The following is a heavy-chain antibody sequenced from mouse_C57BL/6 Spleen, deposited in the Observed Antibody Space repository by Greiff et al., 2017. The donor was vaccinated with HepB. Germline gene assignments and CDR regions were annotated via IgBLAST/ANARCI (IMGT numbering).Heavy chain of an antibody. CDR3: ARSGYYGSSSFDY. Sequence: VKLMESDAELVKPGASVKISCKVSGYTFTDHTIHWMKQRPEQGLEWIGYIYPRDGSTKYNEKFKGKATLTADKSSSTAYMQLNSLTSEDSAVYFCARSGYYGSSSFDYWGQGTTLTVSS. J-gene: IGHJ2*01. CDR1: GYTFTDHT. CDR2: IYPRDGST. V-gene: IGHV1-78*01. D-gene: IGHD1-1*01.